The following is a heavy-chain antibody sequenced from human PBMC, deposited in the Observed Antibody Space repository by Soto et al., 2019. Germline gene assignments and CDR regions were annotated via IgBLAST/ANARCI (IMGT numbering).Heavy chain of an antibody. CDR2: IRGSGGST. Sequence: EVQLLESGGGLVQPGGSLRLSCAASGFTFSSYARSWVRQAPGKGREWVSAIRGSGGSTYYADSVKGRFTISRDNSKNTLYLQMNSLRAEDTAVYYCAKVAYSSSWYGEDYWGQGTLVTVSS. J-gene: IGHJ4*02. D-gene: IGHD6-13*01. CDR3: AKVAYSSSWYGEDY. CDR1: GFTFSSYA. V-gene: IGHV3-23*01.